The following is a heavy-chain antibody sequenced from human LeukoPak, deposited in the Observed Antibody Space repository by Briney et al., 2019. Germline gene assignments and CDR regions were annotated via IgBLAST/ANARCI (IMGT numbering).Heavy chain of an antibody. J-gene: IGHJ4*02. CDR1: GYTFTDYY. Sequence: GASVKVSCKASGYTFTDYYMHWVRQAPGQGLEWMGRINPNTGGTNSAQKFQGGVTMTRDTSISTAYMELSRLRSDDTAVYYCARDLFGGASSSDYWGQGTLVTVSS. CDR3: ARDLFGGASSSDY. V-gene: IGHV1-2*06. D-gene: IGHD6-6*01. CDR2: INPNTGGT.